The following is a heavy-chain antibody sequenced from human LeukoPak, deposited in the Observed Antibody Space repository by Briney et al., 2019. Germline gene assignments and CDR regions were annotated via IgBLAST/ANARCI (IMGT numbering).Heavy chain of an antibody. V-gene: IGHV3-11*01. J-gene: IGHJ4*02. CDR3: ARLVXDIXVVPAAMLDY. CDR2: ISSSGSTI. CDR1: GFTFSDYY. Sequence: AGGSLRLSCAASGFTFSDYYMSWIRQAPGKGLEWVSYISSSGSTIYYADSVKGRFTISRDNAKNSLYLQMNSLRAEDTAVYYCARLVXDIXVVPAAMLDYWGQGTLVTVSS. D-gene: IGHD2-2*01.